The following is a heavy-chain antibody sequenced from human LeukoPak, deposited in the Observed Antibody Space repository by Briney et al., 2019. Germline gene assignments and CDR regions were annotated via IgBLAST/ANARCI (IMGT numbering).Heavy chain of an antibody. Sequence: GGSLRLSCAASGFTFSSYWMSWVRQAPGKGLEWVANIKQDGSEKYYVDSVKGRFTISRDNAKNSLYLQMNSLRAEDTAVHYCARGNYYDSSGFSRIHFFDYWGQGTLVTVSS. J-gene: IGHJ4*02. V-gene: IGHV3-7*01. CDR1: GFTFSSYW. CDR2: IKQDGSEK. CDR3: ARGNYYDSSGFSRIHFFDY. D-gene: IGHD3-22*01.